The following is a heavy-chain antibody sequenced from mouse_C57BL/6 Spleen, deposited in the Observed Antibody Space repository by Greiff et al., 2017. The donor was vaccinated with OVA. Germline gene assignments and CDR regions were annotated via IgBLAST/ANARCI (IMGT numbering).Heavy chain of an antibody. CDR3: ARRSPIYYGFYFDY. V-gene: IGHV1-69*01. J-gene: IGHJ2*01. D-gene: IGHD2-2*01. CDR1: GYTFTSYW. CDR2: IDPSDSYT. Sequence: VQLQQPGAELVMPGASVKLSCKASGYTFTSYWMHWVKQRPGQGLEWIGEIDPSDSYTNYNQKFKGKSTLTVDKSSSTAYMQLSSLTSEDSAVYYGARRSPIYYGFYFDYWGQGTTLTVSS.